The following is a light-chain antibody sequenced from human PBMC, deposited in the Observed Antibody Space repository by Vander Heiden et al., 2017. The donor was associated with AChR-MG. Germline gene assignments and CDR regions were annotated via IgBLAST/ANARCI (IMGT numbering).Light chain of an antibody. CDR3: QQDDSYPLT. V-gene: IGKV1-8*01. Sequence: AIRITQSPSSLSASTGDRVTITCRASQGISSYLAWYQQKPGKAPKLLIYAASTLQSGVPSRFSGSGSGTDFTLTISCLQSEDFATYYCQQDDSYPLTFGGRTKVEIK. CDR2: AAS. CDR1: QGISSY. J-gene: IGKJ4*01.